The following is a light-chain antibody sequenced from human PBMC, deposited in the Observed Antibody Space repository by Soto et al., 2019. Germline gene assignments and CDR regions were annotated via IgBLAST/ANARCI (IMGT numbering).Light chain of an antibody. J-gene: IGKJ5*01. CDR3: QQYGSSPT. Sequence: EIVLTQSPGTLSLSPGERATLSCRASQSVTSTHLAWYQQKPGQAPRRLIYGASSRATGIPDRFSGSGSGTDFTLTISRLEPEDFAVYYCQQYGSSPTFGEGTRLEIK. CDR2: GAS. CDR1: QSVTSTH. V-gene: IGKV3-20*01.